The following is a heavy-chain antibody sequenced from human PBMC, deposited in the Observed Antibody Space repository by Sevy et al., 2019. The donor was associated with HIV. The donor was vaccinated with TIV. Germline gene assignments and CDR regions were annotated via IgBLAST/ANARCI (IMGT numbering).Heavy chain of an antibody. V-gene: IGHV3-30*02. CDR3: ARETDNSARWLDP. Sequence: GGSLRLSCAASGFTFNFHGMHWVRQAPGKGLEWVAFIWHDGSNKYMAASVKGRFTISRDNSKNTLFLQMNSLTVEDTALYYCARETDNSARWLDPWGQGTLVTVSS. CDR1: GFTFNFHG. CDR2: IWHDGSNK. D-gene: IGHD4-4*01. J-gene: IGHJ5*02.